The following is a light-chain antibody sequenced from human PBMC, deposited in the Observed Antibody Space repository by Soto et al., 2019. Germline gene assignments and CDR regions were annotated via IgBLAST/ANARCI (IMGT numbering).Light chain of an antibody. CDR1: SSDVGTYNL. CDR3: CVYAATYTYV. CDR2: QGY. V-gene: IGLV2-23*01. Sequence: QSALTQPASLSRSPVQTITSSCTGTSSDVGTYNLVSLYQQHPGKAPKVMILQGYKRPSGVSNRFSGSKFGNTASLTISGVQAEDEAEYSRCVYAATYTYVFGTGTTVTVL. J-gene: IGLJ1*01.